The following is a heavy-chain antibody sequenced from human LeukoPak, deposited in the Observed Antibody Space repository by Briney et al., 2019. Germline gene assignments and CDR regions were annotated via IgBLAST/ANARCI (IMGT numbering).Heavy chain of an antibody. Sequence: ASVKVSCKASGYTFTSYDINWVRQATGQGLEWMGWMNPNSGNTGYAQKLQGRVTMTTDTSTSTAYMELRSLRSDDTAVYYCARGLGYSSGWSIYWGQGTLVTVSS. CDR3: ARGLGYSSGWSIY. CDR1: GYTFTSYD. D-gene: IGHD6-19*01. CDR2: MNPNSGNT. V-gene: IGHV1-8*01. J-gene: IGHJ4*02.